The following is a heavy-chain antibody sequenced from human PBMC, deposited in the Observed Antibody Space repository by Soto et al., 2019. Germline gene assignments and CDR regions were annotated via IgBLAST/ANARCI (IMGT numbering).Heavy chain of an antibody. Sequence: GASVKVSCKASGYTFTSYGISWVRQAPGQGLEWMGWISAYNGNTNYAQKLQGRVTMTTDTSTSTAYMELRSLRSDDTAVYYCARDVGYGSGDENWFDPWGQGTLVTVSS. CDR1: GYTFTSYG. D-gene: IGHD3-10*01. CDR2: ISAYNGNT. J-gene: IGHJ5*02. V-gene: IGHV1-18*01. CDR3: ARDVGYGSGDENWFDP.